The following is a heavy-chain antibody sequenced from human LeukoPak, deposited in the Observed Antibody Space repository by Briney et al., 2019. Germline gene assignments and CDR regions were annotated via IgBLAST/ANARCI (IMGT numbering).Heavy chain of an antibody. D-gene: IGHD3-16*01. J-gene: IGHJ4*02. V-gene: IGHV3-23*01. CDR1: GSTFPNYD. CDR2: ISDSGHDT. Sequence: GGSLRLSCAASGSTFPNYDMSWVRLAPGKGLEWVSTISDSGHDTSYADSVKGRFTISRDNSKNTLYLQMSSLRAEDTALYYCATGEYYFDFWGQGTLVTVSS. CDR3: ATGEYYFDF.